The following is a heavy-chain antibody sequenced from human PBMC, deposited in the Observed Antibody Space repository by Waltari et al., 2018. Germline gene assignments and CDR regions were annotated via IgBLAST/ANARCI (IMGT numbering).Heavy chain of an antibody. V-gene: IGHV2-5*02. J-gene: IGHJ4*02. Sequence: QITLTESGPTLVKPKQTLTLTCTFSGFSLSTSRVGVGLIRPPPGKALEWLALIYWDGDKRFSPSLKNRLTITKDTSKNQVVLTMTNMDPVDTATYYCAHRSDSRGWYRFDYWGQGTLVTVSS. CDR3: AHRSDSRGWYRFDY. D-gene: IGHD6-19*01. CDR2: IYWDGDK. CDR1: GFSLSTSRVG.